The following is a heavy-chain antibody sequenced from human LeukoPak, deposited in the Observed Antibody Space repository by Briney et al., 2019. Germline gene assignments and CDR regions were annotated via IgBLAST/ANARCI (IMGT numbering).Heavy chain of an antibody. J-gene: IGHJ4*02. V-gene: IGHV3-7*01. Sequence: GGSLRLSCAASASTFSRSYMGWVRQAPGKGLGWVAVMRLDGSVTYFVESVKGRFTISRDNTKNLLYLHMNKLRAEDTAVYYCVIDRGARWGQGTLVTVSS. CDR2: MRLDGSVT. CDR3: VIDRGAR. CDR1: ASTFSRSY.